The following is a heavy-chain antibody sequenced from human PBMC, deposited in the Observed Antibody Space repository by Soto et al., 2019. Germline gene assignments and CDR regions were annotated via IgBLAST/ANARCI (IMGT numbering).Heavy chain of an antibody. CDR1: GFTFSSYG. D-gene: IGHD6-6*01. V-gene: IGHV3-30*18. CDR2: ISYDGSNK. Sequence: GGSLRLSCAASGFTFSSYGMHWVRQAPGKGLEWVAVISYDGSNKYYADSMKGRFTISRDNSKNTLYLQMNSLRAEDTAVYYCAKDVEALARVGGMDVWGQGTTVTVSS. J-gene: IGHJ6*02. CDR3: AKDVEALARVGGMDV.